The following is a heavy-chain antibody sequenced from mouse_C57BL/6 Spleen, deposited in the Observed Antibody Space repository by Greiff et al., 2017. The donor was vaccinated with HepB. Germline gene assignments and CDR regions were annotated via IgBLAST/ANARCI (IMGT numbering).Heavy chain of an antibody. V-gene: IGHV1-53*01. CDR2: INPRNGGT. J-gene: IGHJ2*01. CDR3: ASWVRTGGGDY. CDR1: GYTFTSYW. D-gene: IGHD4-1*01. Sequence: QVQLQQPGTELVKPGASVKLSCKASGYTFTSYWMNWVKQRPGQGLEWIGNINPRNGGTNYNEKFKSKATLTVDKSSSTAYLQLSSLTSEDSAVYYCASWVRTGGGDYWGQGTTLTVSS.